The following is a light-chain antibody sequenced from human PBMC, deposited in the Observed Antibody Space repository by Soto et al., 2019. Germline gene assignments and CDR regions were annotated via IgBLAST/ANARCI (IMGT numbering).Light chain of an antibody. V-gene: IGLV2-23*01. CDR3: CSYAGSSTLVV. J-gene: IGLJ2*01. CDR2: EGS. Sequence: QSALTQPASVSGSPGQSITISCTGTSSDVGSYNLVSWYQQHPGKAPKLMIYEGSKRPSGVSNRFSGSKSGNTASLTISGLQAEDEADHYCCSYAGSSTLVVFGGGTQLTVL. CDR1: SSDVGSYNL.